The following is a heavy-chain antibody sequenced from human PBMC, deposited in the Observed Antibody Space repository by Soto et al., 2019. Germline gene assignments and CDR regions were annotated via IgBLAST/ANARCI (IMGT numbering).Heavy chain of an antibody. CDR3: ARDSLGYCSSTSYYSDPRARYFDY. CDR2: IIPIFCTA. V-gene: IGHV1-69*01. CDR1: GGTFSSYA. D-gene: IGHD2-2*01. J-gene: IGHJ4*02. Sequence: QVQLVQSGAEVKKPGSSVKVSCKASGGTFSSYAISWVRHAPGQGLEWMGVIIPIFCTANYAQHLQGRVTITAAESTRTAYMEMSSLSYEETAMYYCARDSLGYCSSTSYYSDPRARYFDYWGQGTLVTVSS.